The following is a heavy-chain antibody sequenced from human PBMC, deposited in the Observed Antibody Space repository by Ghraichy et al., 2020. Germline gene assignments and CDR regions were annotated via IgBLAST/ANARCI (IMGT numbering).Heavy chain of an antibody. D-gene: IGHD3/OR15-3a*01. V-gene: IGHV3-21*04. CDR3: ARSPPSIRDYGFYV. CDR1: GFIFSNFD. Sequence: GGSLRLSCAASGFIFSNFDMSWFRQAPGKGLEWVSSISGTSSNTYYAVSLRGRFAVSRDNSQNSLHLQINRLETEDTALYFCARSPPSIRDYGFYVWGQGTTVTVSS. J-gene: IGHJ6*02. CDR2: ISGTSSNT.